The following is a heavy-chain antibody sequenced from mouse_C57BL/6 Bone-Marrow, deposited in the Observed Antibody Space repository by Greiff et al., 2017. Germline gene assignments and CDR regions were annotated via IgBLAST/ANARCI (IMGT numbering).Heavy chain of an antibody. CDR2: ISSGSSTI. J-gene: IGHJ2*01. CDR1: GFTFSDYG. D-gene: IGHD1-2*01. V-gene: IGHV5-17*01. CDR3: AREELLRPFDY. Sequence: VQLQQSGGGLVKPGGSLKLSCAASGFTFSDYGMHWVRQAPEKGLEWVAYISSGSSTIYYADTVKGRFTISRDNAKNTLFLQMTSLRSEDTAMYYCAREELLRPFDYWGQGTTLTVSS.